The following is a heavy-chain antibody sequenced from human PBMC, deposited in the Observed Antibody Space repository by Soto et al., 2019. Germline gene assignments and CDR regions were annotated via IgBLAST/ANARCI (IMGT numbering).Heavy chain of an antibody. Sequence: GGSLRLSCAASGFTFRSYSMNWVRQAPGKGLEWVSSISSSSSYIYYADSVKGRFTISRDNAKNSLYLQMNSLRAEDTAVYYCARDPPLHYYGTGAFDYWGQGTLVTVSS. V-gene: IGHV3-21*01. CDR1: GFTFRSYS. J-gene: IGHJ4*02. CDR2: ISSSSSYI. D-gene: IGHD3-10*01. CDR3: ARDPPLHYYGTGAFDY.